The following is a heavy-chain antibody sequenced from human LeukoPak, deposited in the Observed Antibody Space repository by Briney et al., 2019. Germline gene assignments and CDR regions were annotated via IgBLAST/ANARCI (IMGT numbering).Heavy chain of an antibody. CDR2: IRYDGSNK. CDR1: RFTFDEYG. V-gene: IGHV3-30*02. Sequence: GGSLRLSCAASRFTFDEYGMHWVRQAPGKGLEWVAFIRYDGSNKYYADSVKGRFTISRDNSKNTLYLQMNSLRAEDTAVFYCAKGGGGVVTAIVDYWGQGTLVTVSS. CDR3: AKGGGGVVTAIVDY. J-gene: IGHJ4*02. D-gene: IGHD2-21*02.